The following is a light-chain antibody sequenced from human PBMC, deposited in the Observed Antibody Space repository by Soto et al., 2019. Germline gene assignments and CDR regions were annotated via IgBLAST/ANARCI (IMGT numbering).Light chain of an antibody. J-gene: IGLJ2*01. V-gene: IGLV1-40*01. CDR1: SSNIGAGFD. Sequence: QSVLTQPPSVSGAPGQRVTISCSGNSSNIGAGFDVHWYQQVPGTAPKLLIYDNTNRPSGVSVRFSGSKSGTSASLAISGLQAEDEADYYCQSFDKYLSAVVFGGGTKLTVL. CDR2: DNT. CDR3: QSFDKYLSAVV.